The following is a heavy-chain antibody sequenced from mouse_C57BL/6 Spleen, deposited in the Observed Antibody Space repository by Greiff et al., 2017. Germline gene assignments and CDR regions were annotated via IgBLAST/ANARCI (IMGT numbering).Heavy chain of an antibody. J-gene: IGHJ3*01. Sequence: VQLQQSGAELAKPGASVKLSCKASGYTFTSYWMHWVKQRPGQGLEWIGYINPSSGYTKYNQKFKDKATFTADKSSSTAYMQLSSLTYEDSAVYYCARADDYDGAWFAYWGQGTLVTVSA. D-gene: IGHD2-4*01. V-gene: IGHV1-7*01. CDR1: GYTFTSYW. CDR2: INPSSGYT. CDR3: ARADDYDGAWFAY.